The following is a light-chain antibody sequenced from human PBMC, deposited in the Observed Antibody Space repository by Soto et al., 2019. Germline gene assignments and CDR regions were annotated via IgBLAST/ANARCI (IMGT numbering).Light chain of an antibody. CDR1: PSVTNF. V-gene: IGKV3-11*01. Sequence: ESWFQPSPTPLSLSPGERAPLSCRASPSVTNFLAWYQKKPGQAHRILIYGAFNRATSMPVRFSGSASGTDFTLTIRCLEPEDSAGKYGQISTVRAPITFGPGTKVDIK. J-gene: IGKJ1*01. CDR2: GAF. CDR3: QISTVRAPIT.